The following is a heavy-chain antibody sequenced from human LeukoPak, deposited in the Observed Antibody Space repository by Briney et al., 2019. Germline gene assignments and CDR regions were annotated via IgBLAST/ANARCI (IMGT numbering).Heavy chain of an antibody. CDR2: IHYSGNT. CDR1: GGSNSSYY. CDR3: EREGYYDVLTGYYVYLDY. J-gene: IGHJ4*02. Sequence: SETLSLTCTVSGGSNSSYYWNWIRQPPGKGLEWIGYIHYSGNTNYSPSLKSRVTISVDTSKNQFSLYLSSVTAADTAVYYCEREGYYDVLTGYYVYLDYWGQGTLITVSS. V-gene: IGHV4-59*01. D-gene: IGHD3-9*01.